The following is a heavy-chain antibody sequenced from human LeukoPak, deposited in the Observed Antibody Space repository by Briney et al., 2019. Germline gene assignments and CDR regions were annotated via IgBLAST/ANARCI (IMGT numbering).Heavy chain of an antibody. CDR2: IYTGGRH. V-gene: IGHV4-61*09. J-gene: IGHJ4*02. Sequence: SETLSLTCTVSGGSISSGSYYWSWIRQPAGKGWEWIGHIYTGGRHNYHPSLKSRVTISVDTSKTQSSLKLTSVTAADTAVYYCARDPAYYYYSSAYWRWGQGTLVTVSS. CDR1: GGSISSGSYY. CDR3: ARDPAYYYYSSAYWR. D-gene: IGHD3-22*01.